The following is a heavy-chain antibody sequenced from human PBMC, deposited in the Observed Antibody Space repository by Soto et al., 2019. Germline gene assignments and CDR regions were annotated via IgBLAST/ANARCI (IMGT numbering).Heavy chain of an antibody. V-gene: IGHV4-34*01. D-gene: IGHD6-19*01. CDR3: GPRGAVADPRGY. Sequence: SETLSLTCTVSGGSISSYYWSWIRQLPGKGLEWIGEINHSGSTNYNPSLKSRVAISVDTSKNQFSLNLRSVTAADTAVYYCGPRGAVADPRGYWGQGTLVTVSS. J-gene: IGHJ4*02. CDR2: INHSGST. CDR1: GGSISSYY.